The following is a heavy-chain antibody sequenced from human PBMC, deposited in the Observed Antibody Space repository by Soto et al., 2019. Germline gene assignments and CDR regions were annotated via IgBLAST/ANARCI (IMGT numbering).Heavy chain of an antibody. J-gene: IGHJ4*02. V-gene: IGHV3-66*01. Sequence: EVLLVESGGGLVQPGGSLRLSCAASGFIVSTNSMNWVRQAPGKGLEWVSVIYGDGSTYYADSVKGRFTLSRDDLKNTLYLQMNSPRAEDTAVYFCARDRSFDYWGQGTLVTVSS. CDR2: IYGDGST. CDR3: ARDRSFDY. CDR1: GFIVSTNS.